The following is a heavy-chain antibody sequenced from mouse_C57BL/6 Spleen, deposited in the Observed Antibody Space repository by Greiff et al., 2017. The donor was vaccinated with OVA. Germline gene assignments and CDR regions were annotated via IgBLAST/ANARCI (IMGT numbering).Heavy chain of an antibody. CDR2: IDPENGDT. V-gene: IGHV14-4*01. Sequence: EVQLQESGAELVRPGASVKLSCTASGFNIKDDYMHWVKQRPEQGLEWIGWIDPENGDTEYASKFQGKATITADTSSNTAYLQLSSLTSEDTAVYYCTKLYYYGSSGYFDYWGQGTTLTVSS. J-gene: IGHJ2*01. CDR1: GFNIKDDY. CDR3: TKLYYYGSSGYFDY. D-gene: IGHD1-1*01.